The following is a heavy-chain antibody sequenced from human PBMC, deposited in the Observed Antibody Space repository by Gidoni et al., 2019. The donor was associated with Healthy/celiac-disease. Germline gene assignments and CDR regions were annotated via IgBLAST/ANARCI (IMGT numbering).Heavy chain of an antibody. Sequence: EVQLVESGGGLVQPGGSLRLSCAASGFTFSSYEMNWVRQAPGKGLEWVSYISSSGSTIYYADSVKGRFTISRDNAKNSLYLQMNSLRAEDTAVYYCARPQHPRGVANWFDPWGQGTLVTVSS. D-gene: IGHD1-1*01. CDR2: ISSSGSTI. CDR3: ARPQHPRGVANWFDP. V-gene: IGHV3-48*03. CDR1: GFTFSSYE. J-gene: IGHJ5*02.